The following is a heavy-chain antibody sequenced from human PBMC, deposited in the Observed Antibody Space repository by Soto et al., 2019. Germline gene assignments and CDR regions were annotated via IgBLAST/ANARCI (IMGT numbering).Heavy chain of an antibody. CDR1: GYNFTSYW. Sequence: PGESLKISCKGSGYNFTSYWIGWVRQMPGKGLEWMGIIYPGDSDTRYSPSFQGQVTISADKSISTAFLQWSSLKASDTAMFYCARTYYYDSSDYYTFDFWGQGTLVTVSS. CDR3: ARTYYYDSSDYYTFDF. CDR2: IYPGDSDT. D-gene: IGHD3-22*01. V-gene: IGHV5-51*01. J-gene: IGHJ4*02.